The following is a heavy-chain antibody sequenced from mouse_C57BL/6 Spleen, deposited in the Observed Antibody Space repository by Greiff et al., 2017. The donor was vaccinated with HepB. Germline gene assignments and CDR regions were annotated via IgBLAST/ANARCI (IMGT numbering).Heavy chain of an antibody. CDR1: GYTFTSYW. J-gene: IGHJ4*01. CDR2: IHPNSGST. Sequence: QVQLKQPGAELVKPGASVKLSCKASGYTFTSYWMHWVKQRPGQGLEWIGMIHPNSGSTNYNEKLKSKATLTVDKSSSTAYMQLSSLTSEDSAVYYCARVYGYDEGYYAMDYWGQGTSVTVSS. D-gene: IGHD2-2*01. CDR3: ARVYGYDEGYYAMDY. V-gene: IGHV1-64*01.